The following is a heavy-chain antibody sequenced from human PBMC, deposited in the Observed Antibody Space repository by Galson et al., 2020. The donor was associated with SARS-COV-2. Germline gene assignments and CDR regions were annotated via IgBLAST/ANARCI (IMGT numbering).Heavy chain of an antibody. Sequence: GGSLRLSCAASGFTFDDYAMHWVRQAPGKGLEWVSGISWNSGSIGYADSVKGRFTISRDNAKNSLYLQMNSLRAEDTALYYCAKSDDYGDYDAFDIWGQGTMVTVSS. J-gene: IGHJ3*02. D-gene: IGHD4-17*01. CDR1: GFTFDDYA. CDR2: ISWNSGSI. V-gene: IGHV3-9*01. CDR3: AKSDDYGDYDAFDI.